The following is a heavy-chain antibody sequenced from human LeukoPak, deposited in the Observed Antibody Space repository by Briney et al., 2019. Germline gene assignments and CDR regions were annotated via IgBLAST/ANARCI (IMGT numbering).Heavy chain of an antibody. D-gene: IGHD3-22*01. CDR3: AKPDLYYYGSSGYEDWFDY. J-gene: IGHJ4*02. CDR2: ISSFSSTI. V-gene: IGHV3-48*03. Sequence: GGSLRLSCAASGFTFSSYEMNWVRQAPGKGLEWVSYISSFSSTIYYADSVKGRFTISRDNSKNTLYLQMNSLRAEDTAVYYCAKPDLYYYGSSGYEDWFDYWGQGTLVTVSS. CDR1: GFTFSSYE.